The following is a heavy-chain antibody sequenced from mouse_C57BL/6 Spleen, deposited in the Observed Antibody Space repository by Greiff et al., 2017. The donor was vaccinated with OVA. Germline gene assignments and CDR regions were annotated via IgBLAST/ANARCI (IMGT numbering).Heavy chain of an antibody. V-gene: IGHV5-17*01. CDR3: AAITTNAMDY. Sequence: EVQVVESGGGLVKPGGSLKLSCAASGFTFSDYGMHWVRQAPEKGMEWVANISSGSSTIYYADTVKGRSTISRDNAKNTLFLQMTSLRSEDTAMCYCAAITTNAMDYWGQGTSVTVSS. J-gene: IGHJ4*01. D-gene: IGHD1-1*01. CDR1: GFTFSDYG. CDR2: ISSGSSTI.